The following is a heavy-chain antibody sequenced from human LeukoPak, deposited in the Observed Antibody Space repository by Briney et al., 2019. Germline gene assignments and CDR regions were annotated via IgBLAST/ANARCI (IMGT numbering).Heavy chain of an antibody. J-gene: IGHJ4*02. D-gene: IGHD3-3*01. CDR2: IYYSGST. CDR1: GGSISSYY. V-gene: IGHV4-59*01. Sequence: SETLSLTCTVSGGSISSYYWSWIRQPPGKGLEWIGYIYYSGSTNYNPSLKSRVTISVDTSKNQFSLKLSSVTAADTAVYYCARVSGRYDFWSGYVPSYFDYWGQGTLDTVSS. CDR3: ARVSGRYDFWSGYVPSYFDY.